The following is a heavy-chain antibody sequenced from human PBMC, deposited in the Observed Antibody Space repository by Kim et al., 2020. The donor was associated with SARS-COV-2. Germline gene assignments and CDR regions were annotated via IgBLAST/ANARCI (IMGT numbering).Heavy chain of an antibody. Sequence: SETLSLTCTVSGGSMTGFYWSWIRQPPGKGLHWIGYIYSSGDTAYNPSLNSRVTISVDTSKNQFSLRLVSVTAADTAVNFCARIKTDASGTYFYFDSWGQGTLVTVSS. J-gene: IGHJ4*02. V-gene: IGHV4-59*01. CDR3: ARIKTDASGTYFYFDS. D-gene: IGHD3-10*01. CDR1: GGSMTGFY. CDR2: IYSSGDT.